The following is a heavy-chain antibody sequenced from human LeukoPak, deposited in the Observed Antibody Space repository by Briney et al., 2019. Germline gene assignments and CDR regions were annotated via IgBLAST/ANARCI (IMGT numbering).Heavy chain of an antibody. CDR3: ARMDRRGLYYFGY. D-gene: IGHD2-2*03. Sequence: SETLSLTCTVSSGSLSSNYWSWIRQAPGKGLEWIGYIYYSGSTNYHPSLKTQVTISVDTSKNQFSLKLTSVTAADTAVYYCARMDRRGLYYFGYWGQGTLVTVSS. CDR2: IYYSGST. J-gene: IGHJ4*02. V-gene: IGHV4-59*01. CDR1: SGSLSSNY.